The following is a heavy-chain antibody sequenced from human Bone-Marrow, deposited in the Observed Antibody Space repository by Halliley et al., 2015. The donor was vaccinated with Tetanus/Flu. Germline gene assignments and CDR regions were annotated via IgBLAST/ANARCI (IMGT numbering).Heavy chain of an antibody. CDR3: FCSGTHHDDAFDL. CDR1: GFTFNTAW. Sequence: QLVQSGGGLVKPGGSLTLSCAASGFTFNTAWMTWVRQAPGKGLEWVGRIKSKDEGGTTQYAAPVKGRFTISRDDSKNMVFLLMNSLKTEDTAVYYCFCSGTHHDDAFDLWGQGTTVTVSS. J-gene: IGHJ3*01. V-gene: IGHV3-15*01. CDR2: IKSKDEGGTT. D-gene: IGHD3-10*02.